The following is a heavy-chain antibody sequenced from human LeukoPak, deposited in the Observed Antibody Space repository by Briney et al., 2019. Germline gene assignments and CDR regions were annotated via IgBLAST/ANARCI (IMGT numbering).Heavy chain of an antibody. CDR3: AREYYDYVWGSYPYGMDV. D-gene: IGHD3-16*01. CDR2: INGDGSST. J-gene: IGHJ6*02. Sequence: GGSLRLSCAASGFTFSSYWMHWVRQAPGKGLVWVSRINGDGSSTSFADSVKGRFTISRDNAKNTLYLQMNSLRAEDTAVYYCAREYYDYVWGSYPYGMDVWGQGTTVTVSS. V-gene: IGHV3-74*01. CDR1: GFTFSSYW.